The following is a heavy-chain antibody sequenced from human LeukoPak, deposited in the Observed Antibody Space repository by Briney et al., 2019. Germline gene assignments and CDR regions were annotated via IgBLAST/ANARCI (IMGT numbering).Heavy chain of an antibody. CDR3: AKDKGRWELLPQDY. V-gene: IGHV3-74*01. D-gene: IGHD1-26*01. CDR1: GFTFSSYW. J-gene: IGHJ4*02. Sequence: GGSLRLSCAASGFTFSSYWMHWVRQAPGKGLVWVSRINSDGSSTSYADSVKGRFTISRDNAKNTLYLQMNSLRAEDTAVYYCAKDKGRWELLPQDYWGQGTLVTVSS. CDR2: INSDGSST.